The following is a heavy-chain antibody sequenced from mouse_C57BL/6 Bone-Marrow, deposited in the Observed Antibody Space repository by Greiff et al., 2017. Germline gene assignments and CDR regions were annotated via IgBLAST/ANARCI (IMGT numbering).Heavy chain of an antibody. CDR3: ARGSYGSIYENY. D-gene: IGHD1-1*01. Sequence: QVQLQQPGAELVKPGASVKLSCKASGYTFTSYWMHWVKQRPGQGLEWIGMIHPNSGSTNYNEKFKSKATLTVDKSSSTAYMQLSILTSADSAVYYCARGSYGSIYENYWGQGTTLTVSS. CDR1: GYTFTSYW. J-gene: IGHJ2*01. CDR2: IHPNSGST. V-gene: IGHV1-64*01.